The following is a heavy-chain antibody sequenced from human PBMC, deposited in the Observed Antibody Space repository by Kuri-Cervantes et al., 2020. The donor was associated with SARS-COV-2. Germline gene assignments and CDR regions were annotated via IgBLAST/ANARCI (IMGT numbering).Heavy chain of an antibody. J-gene: IGHJ5*02. CDR3: VTSRHKPRNWFDP. Sequence: SETLSLTCTVSGGSISSGSYYWSWIRQPAGKGLEWIGRIYTSGSTNYNPSLKSRVTISVDTSKNQFSLKLTSVTATDTAVYYCVTSRHKPRNWFDPWGQGALVTVSS. V-gene: IGHV4-61*02. CDR1: GGSISSGSYY. CDR2: IYTSGST.